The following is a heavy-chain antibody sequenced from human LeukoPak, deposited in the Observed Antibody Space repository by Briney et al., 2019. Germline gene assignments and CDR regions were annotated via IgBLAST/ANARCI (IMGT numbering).Heavy chain of an antibody. J-gene: IGHJ4*02. CDR3: ARAGWIVGYDSSEVFDY. V-gene: IGHV1-2*02. CDR2: INPNSGGT. D-gene: IGHD3-22*01. CDR1: GYTFTGYY. Sequence: ASVTVSCKASGYTFTGYYMHWVRQAPGQGLEWMGWINPNSGGTNYAQKFQGRVTMIRDTSISTAYMELSRLRSDDTAVYYCARAGWIVGYDSSEVFDYWGQGTLVTVSS.